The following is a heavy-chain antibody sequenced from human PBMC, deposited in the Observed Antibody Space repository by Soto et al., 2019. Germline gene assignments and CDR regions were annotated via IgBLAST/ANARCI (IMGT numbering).Heavy chain of an antibody. V-gene: IGHV3-23*01. Sequence: GGSLRLSCAASRFTFNNFAMSWVRQAPGKGLEWVSSITGHGGNAYYADSVKGRFTISRDSSTNTVFLQMNSLRAEDTAVYYCAKDIRQGSTVVKWNYFDYWGQGTLVNV. CDR2: ITGHGGNA. CDR3: AKDIRQGSTVVKWNYFDY. D-gene: IGHD4-17*01. CDR1: RFTFNNFA. J-gene: IGHJ4*02.